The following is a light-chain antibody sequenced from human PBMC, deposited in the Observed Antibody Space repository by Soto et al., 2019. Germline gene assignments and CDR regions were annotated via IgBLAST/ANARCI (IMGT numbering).Light chain of an antibody. J-gene: IGKJ4*01. CDR1: QSVNSNY. Sequence: EIVLTQSPGTLYLSPGERATLSCRATQSVNSNYLAWYQQKLGQAPRLLIYGASSRPTGIPDKCSGSVSGTDFTLTISRLEPEDFAVYYCHQYGGAPLTFGGGTKVEI. V-gene: IGKV3-20*01. CDR2: GAS. CDR3: HQYGGAPLT.